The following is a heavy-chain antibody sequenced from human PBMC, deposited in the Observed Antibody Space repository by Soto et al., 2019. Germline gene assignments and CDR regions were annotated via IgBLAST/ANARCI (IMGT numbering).Heavy chain of an antibody. J-gene: IGHJ6*03. D-gene: IGHD6-13*01. V-gene: IGHV1-18*01. CDR2: ISAYNGNT. CDR3: ASLVAAAGPPFDYYYYYMDV. Sequence: ASVKVSCKASGYTFTSYGISWVRQAPGQGLEWMGWISAYNGNTNYAQKLQGRVTMTTDTSTSTAYMELRSLRSDDTAVYYCASLVAAAGPPFDYYYYYMDVWGKGTTVTVS. CDR1: GYTFTSYG.